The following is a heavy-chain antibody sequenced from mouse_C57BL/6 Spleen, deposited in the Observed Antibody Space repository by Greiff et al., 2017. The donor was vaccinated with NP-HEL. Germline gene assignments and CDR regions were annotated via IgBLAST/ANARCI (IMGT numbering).Heavy chain of an antibody. CDR3: TRSFPSAWFAD. V-gene: IGHV1-15*01. CDR1: GYTFTDYE. Sequence: QVQLQQSGAELVRPGASVTLSCKASGYTFTDYEMHWVKQTPVHGLEWIGAIDPETGGTAYNQKFKGKAILTADKSSSTAYMELRSLTSEDSAVDYCTRSFPSAWFADWGQGTLVTVSA. CDR2: IDPETGGT. D-gene: IGHD6-1*01. J-gene: IGHJ3*01.